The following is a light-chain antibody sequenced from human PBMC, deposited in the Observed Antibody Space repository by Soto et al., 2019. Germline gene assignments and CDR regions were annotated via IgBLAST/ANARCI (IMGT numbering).Light chain of an antibody. CDR3: QQYNNWPPLT. CDR1: QSVSSH. J-gene: IGKJ4*01. Sequence: MVITLSPATLAVSLVERAAVSWRTSQSVSSHLAWYQQKPGQAPRLLIYGASTRATGIPARFSGSGSGTEFTLTISSLQSEDFAVYYCQQYNNWPPLTFGGGTKVDIK. V-gene: IGKV3-15*01. CDR2: GAS.